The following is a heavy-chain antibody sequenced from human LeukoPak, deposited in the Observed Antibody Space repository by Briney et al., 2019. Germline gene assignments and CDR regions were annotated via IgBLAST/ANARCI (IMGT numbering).Heavy chain of an antibody. J-gene: IGHJ4*02. CDR2: INPSGGST. Sequence: ASVKVSCKASGYTFTSYYMHWVRQAPGQGLEWMGIINPSGGSTSYAQKFQGRVTMTRDTSTSTVYMELSSLRSEDTAVYYCAIDQGAILLYYYHSSGYYYEVDYWGQGTLVTVSS. CDR3: AIDQGAILLYYYHSSGYYYEVDY. CDR1: GYTFTSYY. D-gene: IGHD3-22*01. V-gene: IGHV1-46*01.